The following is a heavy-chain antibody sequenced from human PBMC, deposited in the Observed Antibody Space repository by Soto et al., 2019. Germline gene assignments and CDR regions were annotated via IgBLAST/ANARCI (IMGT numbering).Heavy chain of an antibody. CDR3: ARGEQIIDY. CDR1: GGSFRGYF. CDR2: INHSGST. Sequence: PSETLSLTCAVYGGSFRGYFWSWIRQPPGKGLEWIGEINHSGSTNYNPSLKSRVTMSVDTSKNQFSLKLSSVTAADTAVYYCARGEQIIDYWGQGTLVTVS. V-gene: IGHV4-34*01. J-gene: IGHJ4*02.